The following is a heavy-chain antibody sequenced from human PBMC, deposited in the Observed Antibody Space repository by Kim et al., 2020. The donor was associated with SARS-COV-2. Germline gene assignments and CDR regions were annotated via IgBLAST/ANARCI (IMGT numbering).Heavy chain of an antibody. CDR3: ARVKRTKVEGYTYCGGDCYMAFDY. V-gene: IGHV4-61*01. D-gene: IGHD2-21*01. Sequence: SETLSLTCTVSGGSVSSGSYYWSWIRQPPGKGLEWIGYIYYSGSTNYNPSLKSRVTISVDTSKNQFSLKLSSVTAADTAVYYCARVKRTKVEGYTYCGGDCYMAFDYWGQGTLVTVSS. CDR2: IYYSGST. CDR1: GGSVSSGSYY. J-gene: IGHJ4*02.